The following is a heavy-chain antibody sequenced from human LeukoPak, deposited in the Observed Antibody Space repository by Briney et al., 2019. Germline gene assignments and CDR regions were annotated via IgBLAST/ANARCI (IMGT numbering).Heavy chain of an antibody. CDR2: TYYRSKWYN. CDR1: GDSVSSNGVA. D-gene: IGHD3-22*01. Sequence: SQTLSLTCAISGDSVSSNGVAWNWIRQSPSRGLEWLGRTYYRSKWYNDYAESVKSRMTINPDTSKNLFSLQLNSVTPEDTAVYYCARAGAGDYDSSGYHYEYFDLWGRGTLVTVSS. J-gene: IGHJ2*01. CDR3: ARAGAGDYDSSGYHYEYFDL. V-gene: IGHV6-1*01.